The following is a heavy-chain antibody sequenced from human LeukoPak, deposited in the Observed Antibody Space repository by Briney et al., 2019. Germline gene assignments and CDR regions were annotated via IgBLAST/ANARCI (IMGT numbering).Heavy chain of an antibody. CDR2: ISAYNGNT. CDR3: ARAMGVVVPAAILHNWFDP. V-gene: IGHV1-18*01. Sequence: GASVKVSCKASGYTFTSYGISWVRQAPGQGLEWMGWISAYNGNTNYAQKLQGRVTMTTDTSTSTAYMELRSLRSDDTAVYYCARAMGVVVPAAILHNWFDPWGQGTLVTVSS. D-gene: IGHD2-2*02. CDR1: GYTFTSYG. J-gene: IGHJ5*02.